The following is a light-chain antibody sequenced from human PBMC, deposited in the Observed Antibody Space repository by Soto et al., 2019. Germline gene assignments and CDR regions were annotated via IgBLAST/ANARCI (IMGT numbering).Light chain of an antibody. CDR1: QDISNY. Sequence: EMQMNQSQSSLSASVGDRVTITCQASQDISNYLNWYQQKPGKAPKLLIYDASNLETGVPSRFSGSGSGTDFTFTISSLQPEDIATYYCQQYDNLPLTFGGGTKVDI. CDR2: DAS. J-gene: IGKJ4*01. CDR3: QQYDNLPLT. V-gene: IGKV1-33*01.